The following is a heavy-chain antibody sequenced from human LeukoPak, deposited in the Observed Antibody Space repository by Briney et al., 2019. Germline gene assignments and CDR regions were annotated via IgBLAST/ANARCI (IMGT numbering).Heavy chain of an antibody. Sequence: GGSLRLSCAASGFAFDNYAMHWIRQAPGKGLEWVSLISGDGTTTYHAESVKGRFTVSRDNSKNSLFLQMNGLRSEDTAFYYCAKDLTTVGSPWFDPWGQGTLVTVSS. D-gene: IGHD4-11*01. CDR3: AKDLTTVGSPWFDP. CDR1: GFAFDNYA. CDR2: ISGDGTTT. V-gene: IGHV3-43*02. J-gene: IGHJ5*02.